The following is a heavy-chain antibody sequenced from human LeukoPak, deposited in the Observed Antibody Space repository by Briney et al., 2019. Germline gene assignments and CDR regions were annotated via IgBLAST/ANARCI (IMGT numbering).Heavy chain of an antibody. CDR3: AKGGNSEYSSSSY. V-gene: IGHV4-38-2*01. D-gene: IGHD6-6*01. CDR2: IYHSGST. CDR1: GYSISSGYY. Sequence: PSETLSLTCAVSGYSISSGYYWSWIRQPPGKGLEWIGSIYHSGSTYYNPSLKSRVTISVDTSKNQFSLKLNSVTAADTAVYYCAKGGNSEYSSSSYWGQGTLVTVSS. J-gene: IGHJ4*02.